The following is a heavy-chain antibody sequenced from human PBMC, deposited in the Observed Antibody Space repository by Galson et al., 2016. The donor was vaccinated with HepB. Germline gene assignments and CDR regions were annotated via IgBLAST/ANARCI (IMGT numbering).Heavy chain of an antibody. J-gene: IGHJ4*02. D-gene: IGHD3-22*01. CDR2: IYFGGST. CDR1: GGSIGSASFY. CDR3: ARLGYYNDYCFES. V-gene: IGHV4-39*01. Sequence: SETLSLTCTVSGGSIGSASFYWGWIRQPPGKDLEWIGNIYFGGSTYYNPSLQSRVTISVDMSNNQFSLKMKSVTAADTSVYYCARLGYYNDYCFESWGQGILVTVSS.